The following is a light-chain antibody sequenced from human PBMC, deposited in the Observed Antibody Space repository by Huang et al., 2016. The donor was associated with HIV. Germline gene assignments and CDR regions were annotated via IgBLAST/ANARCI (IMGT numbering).Light chain of an antibody. J-gene: IGKJ1*01. CDR2: WAS. CDR1: QSVLYSSNNKNY. Sequence: DIVMTQSPDSLAVSLGERATINRKSSQSVLYSSNNKNYLAWYQQKPGQPPNLLIYWASTRESGVPDRFSGSGAGTDFTLTISSLQAEDVAVYYCQQYNTSPPTFGQGTKVEIK. V-gene: IGKV4-1*01. CDR3: QQYNTSPPT.